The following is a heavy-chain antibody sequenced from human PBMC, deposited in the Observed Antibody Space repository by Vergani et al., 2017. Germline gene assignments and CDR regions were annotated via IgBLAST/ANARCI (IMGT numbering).Heavy chain of an antibody. Sequence: EVQLLESGGSLKQPGGSVRLSCAASGFTFSTYAMHWVRQASGKGRVWVSALTGGGGRTYYADSFKGRFIISRDNSRDTLSLQMNSLGPEDTATYYCVKDAGSYENFFDSWGQGTLVTVAS. CDR1: GFTFSTYA. J-gene: IGHJ4*02. CDR3: VKDAGSYENFFDS. V-gene: IGHV3-23*01. CDR2: LTGGGGRT. D-gene: IGHD1-26*01.